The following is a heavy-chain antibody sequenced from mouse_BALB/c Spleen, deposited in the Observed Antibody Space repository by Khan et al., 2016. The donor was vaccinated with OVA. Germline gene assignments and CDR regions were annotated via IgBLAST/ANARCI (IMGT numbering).Heavy chain of an antibody. Sequence: QVQLQQSGAELARPGASVKLSCKASGYTFTDYYINWVKLRTGQGLEWIGEISPGSGDTYYNERFKGKATLTADKSSRTAYMQLSSLTSEASAVYFGARRNYFGYTFAYWGQGTLVTVSA. J-gene: IGHJ3*01. CDR2: ISPGSGDT. D-gene: IGHD1-2*01. CDR3: ARRNYFGYTFAY. V-gene: IGHV1-77*01. CDR1: GYTFTDYY.